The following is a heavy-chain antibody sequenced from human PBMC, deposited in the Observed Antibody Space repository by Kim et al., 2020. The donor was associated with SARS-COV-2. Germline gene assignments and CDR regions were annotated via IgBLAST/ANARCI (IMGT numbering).Heavy chain of an antibody. J-gene: IGHJ3*02. Sequence: GGSLRLSCAASGFTFSSYAMSWVRQAPGKGLEWVSSISGSGRSTYYADSVKGRFTISRDNPKNTLYLQMNSLRAEDTAVYFCAKSSGVTAIHDAFDIWGQGTMVTVSS. CDR3: AKSSGVTAIHDAFDI. CDR1: GFTFSSYA. V-gene: IGHV3-23*01. CDR2: ISGSGRST. D-gene: IGHD2-21*02.